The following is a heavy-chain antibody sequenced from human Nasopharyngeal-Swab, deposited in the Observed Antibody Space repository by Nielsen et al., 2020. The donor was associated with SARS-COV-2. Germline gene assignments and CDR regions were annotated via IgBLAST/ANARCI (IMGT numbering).Heavy chain of an antibody. J-gene: IGHJ6*02. D-gene: IGHD6-13*01. CDR1: GGSFSSSSYY. Sequence: SETLSLTCNVSGGSFSSSSYYWGCIRQPPGKGLEWIGSIYYTGCTYYNPPLKSRVTISVDTSKNQFSLKLSTVTAADTAVYYCARQRVAAAGHYYYYYGMDVWGQGITVTVSS. CDR2: IYYTGCT. CDR3: ARQRVAAAGHYYYYYGMDV. V-gene: IGHV4-39*01.